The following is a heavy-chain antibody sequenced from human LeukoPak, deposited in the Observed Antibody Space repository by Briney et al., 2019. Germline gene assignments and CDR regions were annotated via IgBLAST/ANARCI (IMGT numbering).Heavy chain of an antibody. CDR1: GFTFSSYA. CDR3: ARRYCSGGSCYPQFDY. D-gene: IGHD2-15*01. Sequence: GGSLRLSCAASGFTFSSYAMSWVRQGPGKGLEWVANIKEDGSEKYYVDSVRGRFTISRDNAKNSLYLQMNSLRAEDTAVYYCARRYCSGGSCYPQFDYWGQGTLVTVSS. V-gene: IGHV3-7*01. CDR2: IKEDGSEK. J-gene: IGHJ4*02.